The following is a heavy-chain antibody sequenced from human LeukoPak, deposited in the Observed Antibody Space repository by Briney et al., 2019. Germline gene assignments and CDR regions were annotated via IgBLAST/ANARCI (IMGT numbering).Heavy chain of an antibody. D-gene: IGHD3-9*01. J-gene: IGHJ6*02. CDR2: IYYSGST. CDR3: ARLRPDFDILTGFPMDV. Sequence: SETLSLTCCVSGGSISSYSWSWIRQPPGKGLEWIGYIYYSGSTNYNPSLKRRVTQSVDTSKNQFSLKLSSVTAVDTAVYYCARLRPDFDILTGFPMDVWGPGTTVTVSS. V-gene: IGHV4-59*01. CDR1: GGSISSYS.